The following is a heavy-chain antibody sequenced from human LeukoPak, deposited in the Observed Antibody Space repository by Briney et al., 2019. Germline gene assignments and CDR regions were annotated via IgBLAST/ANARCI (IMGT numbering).Heavy chain of an antibody. V-gene: IGHV1-69*13. CDR2: IIPIFGTA. CDR3: ARVPIDPLVTGTSAFDP. D-gene: IGHD1-20*01. CDR1: GGTFSSYA. J-gene: IGHJ5*02. Sequence: SVTVSCKASGGTFSSYAISWVRQAPGQGLEWMGGIIPIFGTANYAQKFQGRVTITADESTSTAYMELSSLRSEDTAVYYCARVPIDPLVTGTSAFDPWGQGTLVTVSS.